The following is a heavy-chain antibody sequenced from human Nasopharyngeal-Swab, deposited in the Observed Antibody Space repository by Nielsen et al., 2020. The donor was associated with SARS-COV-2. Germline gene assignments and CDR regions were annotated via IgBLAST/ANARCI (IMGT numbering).Heavy chain of an antibody. J-gene: IGHJ4*02. D-gene: IGHD2-21*01. CDR3: ARDRFRGYFDY. CDR1: GFTFRRYE. V-gene: IGHV3-48*03. CDR2: ISSSGSTI. Sequence: SLKISCAASGFTFRRYEMNWVRQAPGKGLEWVSYISSSGSTIYYADSVKGRFTISRDNAKNSLYLQMNSLRAEDTAVYYCARDRFRGYFDYWGQGTLVTVSS.